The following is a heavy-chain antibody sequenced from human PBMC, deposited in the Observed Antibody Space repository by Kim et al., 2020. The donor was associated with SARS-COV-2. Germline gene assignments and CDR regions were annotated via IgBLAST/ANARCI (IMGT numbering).Heavy chain of an antibody. Sequence: SETLSLTCTVSGGSISSSSYYWGWIRQPPGKGLEWIGSIYYSGSTYYNPSLKSRVTISVDTSKNQFSLKLSSVTAADTAVYYCARRSSDVWGQGTTVTVSS. CDR3: ARRSSDV. J-gene: IGHJ6*02. V-gene: IGHV4-39*01. CDR1: GGSISSSSYY. CDR2: IYYSGST.